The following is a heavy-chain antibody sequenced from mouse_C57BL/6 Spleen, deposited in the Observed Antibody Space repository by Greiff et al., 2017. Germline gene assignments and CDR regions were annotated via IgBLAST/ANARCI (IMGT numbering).Heavy chain of an antibody. J-gene: IGHJ2*01. D-gene: IGHD1-1*01. CDR3: ARRATTGVVDY. Sequence: EVLLVEPGGGLVKPGGSLKLSCAASGFTFSDYGMHWVRQAPEKGLEWVAYISCGSSTIYYADTVKGRFTISRDNSKNTLFLQMTSLRSEDTAVYYCARRATTGVVDYWGQGTTLTVAS. CDR1: GFTFSDYG. V-gene: IGHV5-17*01. CDR2: ISCGSSTI.